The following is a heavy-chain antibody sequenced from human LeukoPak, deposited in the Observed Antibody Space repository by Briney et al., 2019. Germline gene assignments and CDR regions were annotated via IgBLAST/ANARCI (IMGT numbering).Heavy chain of an antibody. J-gene: IGHJ4*02. CDR3: AKDPQFYYDSSGLQDY. D-gene: IGHD3-22*01. V-gene: IGHV3-23*01. CDR2: ISGSGGST. CDR1: GFTFSSYA. Sequence: GGSLRLSCAASGFTFSSYAMSWVRQAPGKGLEWVSAISGSGGSTYYADSVKGRFTISRDNSKNTLYLQMNSLRAEDTAVYYCAKDPQFYYDSSGLQDYWGQGTLVTVSS.